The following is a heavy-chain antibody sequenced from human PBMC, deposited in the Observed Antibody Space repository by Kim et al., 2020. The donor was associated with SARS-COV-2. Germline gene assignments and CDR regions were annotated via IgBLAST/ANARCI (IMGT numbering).Heavy chain of an antibody. V-gene: IGHV4-59*01. CDR3: ARRDFDANGYYYFDY. J-gene: IGHJ4*02. D-gene: IGHD3-22*01. Sequence: PSLKRQVTISADTSKNQFSLKLTAVTAADTAVYYCARRDFDANGYYYFDYWGQGTLVTVSS.